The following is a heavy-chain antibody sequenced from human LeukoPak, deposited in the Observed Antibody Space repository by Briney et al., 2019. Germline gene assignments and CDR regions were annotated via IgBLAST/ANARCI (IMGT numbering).Heavy chain of an antibody. D-gene: IGHD4-17*01. CDR1: GYTLTELS. J-gene: IGHJ4*02. CDR2: FDPEDGET. Sequence: ASVKVSCKVSGYTLTELSMHWVRQAPGKGLEWMGSFDPEDGETIYAQKFQGRVTMTEDTSTDTAYMELSSLRSEDTAVYYCATDFGRFRTTSVDYWGQGTLVTVSS. V-gene: IGHV1-24*01. CDR3: ATDFGRFRTTSVDY.